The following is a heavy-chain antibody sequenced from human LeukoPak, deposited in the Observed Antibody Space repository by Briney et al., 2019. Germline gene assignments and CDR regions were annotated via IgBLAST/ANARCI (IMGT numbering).Heavy chain of an antibody. CDR1: GFTFSSYA. Sequence: GGSLRLSCAASGFTFSSYAMSWVRQAPGKGLEWVSAISGSGGSTYYADSVKGRFTISRDNSKNTLYLQMNSLRAEDTAVYYCAKDQCYYDSSGYYYFDYWGQGTLVTVSS. J-gene: IGHJ4*02. D-gene: IGHD3-22*01. CDR3: AKDQCYYDSSGYYYFDY. V-gene: IGHV3-23*01. CDR2: ISGSGGST.